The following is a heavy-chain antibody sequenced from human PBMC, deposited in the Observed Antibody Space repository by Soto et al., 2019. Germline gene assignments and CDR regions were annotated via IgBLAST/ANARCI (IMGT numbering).Heavy chain of an antibody. D-gene: IGHD3-9*01. Sequence: SETLSLTCTVFGGSIDSYYWSWIRQAPGKGLEWIGHISDSGTTKYNPSLKSRVSISVDTSKNQFSLRLTSLSAADTAVYYCARAASPYFDLLSAFHPWGQGTLVTVSS. CDR1: GGSIDSYY. CDR2: ISDSGTT. J-gene: IGHJ5*02. V-gene: IGHV4-59*01. CDR3: ARAASPYFDLLSAFHP.